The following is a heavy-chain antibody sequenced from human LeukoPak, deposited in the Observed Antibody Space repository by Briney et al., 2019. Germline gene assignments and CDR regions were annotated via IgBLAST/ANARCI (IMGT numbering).Heavy chain of an antibody. J-gene: IGHJ1*01. D-gene: IGHD3-22*01. V-gene: IGHV4-34*01. CDR2: INHSGST. CDR3: ARGRNYYDSSGYMNFQH. CDR1: GGSFSGYY. Sequence: SETLSLTCAVYGGSFSGYYWSWIRQPPGKGLEWIGEINHSGSTNYNPSLKSRVTISVDTSKNQFSLKLSSVTAADTAVYYCARGRNYYDSSGYMNFQHWGQGTLVTVSS.